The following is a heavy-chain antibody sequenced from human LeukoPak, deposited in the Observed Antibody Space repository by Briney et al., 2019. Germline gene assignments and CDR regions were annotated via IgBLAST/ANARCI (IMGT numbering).Heavy chain of an antibody. J-gene: IGHJ4*02. CDR2: ISSSSSYI. D-gene: IGHD3-10*01. CDR3: ARDSDTSRFDY. Sequence: GALRLSCAASGFTFSSHSMNWVRQAPGKGLEWVSSISSSSSYIYYADSVKGRFTISRDNAKNSLYLQMNSLRAEDTAVYYCARDSDTSRFDYWGQGTLVTVSS. V-gene: IGHV3-21*01. CDR1: GFTFSSHS.